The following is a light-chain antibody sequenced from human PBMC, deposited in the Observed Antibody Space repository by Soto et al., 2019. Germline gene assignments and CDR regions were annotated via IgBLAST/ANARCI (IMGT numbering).Light chain of an antibody. V-gene: IGLV1-44*01. J-gene: IGLJ3*02. Sequence: QSVLTQPPSASGTPGQRVTISCSGIDSNIGSNTVNWYQQVPGTAPKLLIYSNSQRPSGVPDRFSGSKSGTSASLAISGLQSEDEGDYYCAAWDDSLNGRAVFGGGTKLTVL. CDR2: SNS. CDR1: DSNIGSNT. CDR3: AAWDDSLNGRAV.